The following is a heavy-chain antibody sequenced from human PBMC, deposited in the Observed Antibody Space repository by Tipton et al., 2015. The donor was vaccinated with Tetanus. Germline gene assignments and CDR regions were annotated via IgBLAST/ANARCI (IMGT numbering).Heavy chain of an antibody. CDR2: INPNSGGT. CDR3: ARTWLGMATITGEFDY. CDR1: GYTFTGYY. J-gene: IGHJ4*02. V-gene: IGHV1-2*02. Sequence: QMQLVQSGAEVKKPGASVKVSCKASGYTFTGYYMHWVRQAPGQGLEWMGWINPNSGGTNYAQKFQGRVTMTRDTSISTAYMELSRLRSDDTAVYYCARTWLGMATITGEFDYWGQGTLVTVSS. D-gene: IGHD5-24*01.